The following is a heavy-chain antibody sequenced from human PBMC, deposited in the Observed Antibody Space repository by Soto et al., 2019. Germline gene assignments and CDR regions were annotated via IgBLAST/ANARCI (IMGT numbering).Heavy chain of an antibody. CDR3: AKWRSSWTNYYDYYGMDV. CDR1: GFTFSSYW. V-gene: IGHV3-7*03. CDR2: IKQDGSEK. Sequence: GGSLRLSCAASGFTFSSYWMSWVRQAPGKGLEWVANIKQDGSEKYYVDSVKGRFTISRDNAKNTLYLQMTSLTAADTAVYYWAKWRSSWTNYYDYYGMDVWGQGTTVTVSS. J-gene: IGHJ6*02. D-gene: IGHD6-13*01.